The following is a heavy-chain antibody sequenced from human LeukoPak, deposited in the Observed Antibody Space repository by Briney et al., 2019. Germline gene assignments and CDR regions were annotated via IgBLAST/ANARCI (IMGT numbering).Heavy chain of an antibody. D-gene: IGHD3-22*01. CDR3: ARAPNSDYYDSSPMGY. CDR1: GYTFTSYY. J-gene: IGHJ4*02. CDR2: INPSGGST. Sequence: GASVKVSCKASGYTFTSYYMHWVRQAPGQGLEWMGIINPSGGSTSYAQKFQGRVTMTRDTSTSTVHMELSSLRSEDTAVYYCARAPNSDYYDSSPMGYWGQGTLVTVSS. V-gene: IGHV1-46*01.